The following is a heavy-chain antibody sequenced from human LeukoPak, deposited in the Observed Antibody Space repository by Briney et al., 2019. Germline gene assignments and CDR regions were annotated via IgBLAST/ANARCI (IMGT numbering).Heavy chain of an antibody. CDR2: INPNSGGT. CDR3: ARDDCSGGSCYRT. Sequence: ASVKVSCKASGYTFTVYYIHWLRQAPGQGPEWMGWINPNSGGTEYAEKFQGRVTMTRDTSISTAYMEVGRLTSDDTAVYHCARDDCSGGSCYRTWGQGTLVTVSS. J-gene: IGHJ4*02. CDR1: GYTFTVYY. V-gene: IGHV1-2*02. D-gene: IGHD2-15*01.